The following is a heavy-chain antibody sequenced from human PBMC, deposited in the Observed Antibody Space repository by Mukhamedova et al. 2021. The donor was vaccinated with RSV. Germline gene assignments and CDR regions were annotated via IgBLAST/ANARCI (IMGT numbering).Heavy chain of an antibody. D-gene: IGHD3-22*01. J-gene: IGHJ4*02. CDR2: IYYSGST. Sequence: EWIGYIYYSGSTYYNPSLKSRVTISVDTSKSQFSLKLSSVTAADTAVYYCARGETESSGFDYWGQGTLVTVSS. V-gene: IGHV4-31*02. CDR3: ARGETESSGFDY.